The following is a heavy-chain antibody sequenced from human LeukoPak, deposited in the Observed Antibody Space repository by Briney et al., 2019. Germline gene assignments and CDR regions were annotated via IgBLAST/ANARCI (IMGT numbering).Heavy chain of an antibody. D-gene: IGHD6-19*01. J-gene: IGHJ4*02. CDR3: ARLVAVADPYFDY. CDR2: IKQYGSEK. CDR1: GFTFSSYW. Sequence: GGSLRLSCAASGFTFSSYWMSWVRQAPGKGLEWVANIKQYGSEKYYVDSVKGRFTISRDNAKNSLYLQMNSLRAEDTAVYYCARLVAVADPYFDYWGQGTLVTVSS. V-gene: IGHV3-7*01.